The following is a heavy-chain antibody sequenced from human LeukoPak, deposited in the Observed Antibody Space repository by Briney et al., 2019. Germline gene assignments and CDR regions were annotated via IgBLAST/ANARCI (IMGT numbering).Heavy chain of an antibody. J-gene: IGHJ5*02. D-gene: IGHD2-21*02. CDR3: ARRAYCAGDCPNWFDP. Sequence: GESLQISCKGSGYSFNSYWIGWVRQMPGKGLEWMGTIYPGDSDTRYSPSFQGQVTISADKSTTTAYLQWSSLKASDTAMYYCARRAYCAGDCPNWFDPWGQGTLVTVSS. V-gene: IGHV5-51*01. CDR1: GYSFNSYW. CDR2: IYPGDSDT.